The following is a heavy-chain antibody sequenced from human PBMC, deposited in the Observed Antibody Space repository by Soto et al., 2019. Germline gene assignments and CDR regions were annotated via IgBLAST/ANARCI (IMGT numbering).Heavy chain of an antibody. D-gene: IGHD3-16*01. CDR2: IFPNSGGST. V-gene: IGHV1-2*02. J-gene: IGHJ4*01. CDR3: AKDEGGIFDS. CDR1: GYTFAAYY. Sequence: ASVKVSCKTSGYTFAAYYIHWVRQAPGQGLEWMGFIFPNSGGSTTSAQQFEGRVTMTRDSSVSTAYLELSGLTPDDTAVYYCAKDEGGIFDSWGQGTLVTVPQ.